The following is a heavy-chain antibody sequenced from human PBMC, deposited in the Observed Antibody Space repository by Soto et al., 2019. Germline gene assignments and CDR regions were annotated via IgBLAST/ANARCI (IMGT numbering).Heavy chain of an antibody. J-gene: IGHJ4*02. D-gene: IGHD5-18*01. CDR1: GFTFNNYA. CDR3: ARGDGYIYGNTFDS. V-gene: IGHV3-30-3*01. CDR2: ISYDGSNK. Sequence: QVQLVESGGGVVQPGRSMRLSCAASGFTFNNYALHWVRQAPGKGLGWVAFISYDGSNKYYADSVTGRFTISRDNSRNTLYLQMNSLRAEDTAVYYCARGDGYIYGNTFDSWGQGTLVTVSS.